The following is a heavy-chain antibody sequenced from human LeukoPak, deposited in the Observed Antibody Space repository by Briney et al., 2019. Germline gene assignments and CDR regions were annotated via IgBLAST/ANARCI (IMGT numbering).Heavy chain of an antibody. J-gene: IGHJ6*03. D-gene: IGHD6-6*01. CDR2: ISGSGGST. Sequence: GGSLRLSCAASGFTSSSYAMSWVRQAPGKGLEWVSAISGSGGSTYYADSVKGRFTISRDNSKNTLYLQMNSLRAEDTAVYYCAKGRGSSSRYYYYYMDVWGKGTTVTVSS. CDR3: AKGRGSSSRYYYYYMDV. V-gene: IGHV3-23*01. CDR1: GFTSSSYA.